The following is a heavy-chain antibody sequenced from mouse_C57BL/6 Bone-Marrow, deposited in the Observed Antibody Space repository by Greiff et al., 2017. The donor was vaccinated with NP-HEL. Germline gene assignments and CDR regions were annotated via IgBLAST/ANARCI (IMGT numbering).Heavy chain of an antibody. CDR3: ARKGHWYFDY. CDR2: IHPNSGST. J-gene: IGHJ2*01. Sequence: QVQLQQPGAELVKPGASVKLSCKASGYTFTSYWMHWVKQRPGQGLEWIGMIHPNSGSTNYNEKFKSKATLTVDKSSSTACMQLSSLTSEDSAVYYCARKGHWYFDYGGQGTTLTVSS. D-gene: IGHD3-3*01. CDR1: GYTFTSYW. V-gene: IGHV1-64*01.